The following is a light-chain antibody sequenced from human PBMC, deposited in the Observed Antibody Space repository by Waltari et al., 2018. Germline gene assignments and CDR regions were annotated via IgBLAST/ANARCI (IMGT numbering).Light chain of an antibody. CDR3: QQYDNSVT. J-gene: IGKJ4*01. CDR2: DVS. Sequence: DIQMTQSPSSLSASVGDRVTITCQASKAINTHLNWYQQKPGRAPELLIYDVSKLETGVPSRFGGSGSGTDFSLTISGLQPEDVATYYCQQYDNSVTFGGGTRV. CDR1: KAINTH. V-gene: IGKV1-33*01.